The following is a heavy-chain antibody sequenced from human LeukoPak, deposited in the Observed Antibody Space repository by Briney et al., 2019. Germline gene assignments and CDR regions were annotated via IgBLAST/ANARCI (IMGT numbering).Heavy chain of an antibody. CDR2: IRYDGSNK. CDR3: AKPRDIVVVPAAIGY. D-gene: IGHD2-2*01. V-gene: IGHV3-30*02. J-gene: IGHJ4*02. Sequence: RSGGSLRLSCAASGFTFSSYGMHWVRQAPGKGLEWVAFIRYDGSNKYYADSVKGRFTISRDNFKNTLYLQMNSLRAEDTAVYYCAKPRDIVVVPAAIGYWGQGTLVTVSS. CDR1: GFTFSSYG.